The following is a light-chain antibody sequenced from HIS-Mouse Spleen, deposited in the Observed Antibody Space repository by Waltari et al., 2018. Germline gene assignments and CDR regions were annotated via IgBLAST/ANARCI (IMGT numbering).Light chain of an antibody. V-gene: IGKV1-33*01. J-gene: IGKJ3*01. Sequence: DIQMTQSPSSLSASVGDRVTITCQASQDIGKYLNWYQQKPGKAPKLLIYDASNLETGVPSRFSGSGSGTDVTFPISSLQPEDIATYYCQQYDNLPLFTFGPGTKVDIK. CDR1: QDIGKY. CDR2: DAS. CDR3: QQYDNLPLFT.